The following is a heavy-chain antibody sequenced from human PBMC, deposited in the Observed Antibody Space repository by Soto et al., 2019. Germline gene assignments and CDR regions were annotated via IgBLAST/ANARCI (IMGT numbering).Heavy chain of an antibody. Sequence: ASVKVSCKASGGTFSSYAISWVRQAPGQGLEWMGGIIPIFGTANYAQKFQGRVTITADESTSTAYMELSSLRSEDTAVYYCARDYGSGSYYNQPNWFDPWGQGTLVTVSS. CDR3: ARDYGSGSYYNQPNWFDP. D-gene: IGHD3-10*01. CDR2: IIPIFGTA. J-gene: IGHJ5*02. CDR1: GGTFSSYA. V-gene: IGHV1-69*13.